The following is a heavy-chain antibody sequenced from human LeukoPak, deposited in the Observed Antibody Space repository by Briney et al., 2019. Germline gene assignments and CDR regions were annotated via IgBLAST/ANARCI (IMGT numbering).Heavy chain of an antibody. CDR3: AKAEGMTTVKIFGY. CDR2: ISDSGGST. J-gene: IGHJ4*02. V-gene: IGHV3-23*01. D-gene: IGHD4-17*01. CDR1: GFTFSSYA. Sequence: GGSLRLSCAASGFTFSSYAMSWVRQAPGKGLEWVSAISDSGGSTYYADSVKGRFTISRDNSKNTLYLQMNSLRAEDTAVYYCAKAEGMTTVKIFGYWGQGTLVTVSS.